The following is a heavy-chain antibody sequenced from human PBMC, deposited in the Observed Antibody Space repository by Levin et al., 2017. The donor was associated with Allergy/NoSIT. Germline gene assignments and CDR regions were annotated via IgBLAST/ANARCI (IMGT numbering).Heavy chain of an antibody. V-gene: IGHV1-2*02. D-gene: IGHD6-19*01. CDR1: GYTFTAYY. CDR3: VRYTSGWPFDY. Sequence: ASVKVSCKASGYTFTAYYMHWVRQAPGQGLEWMGWINLKSGGTNYAQKFQGRVTMTRDTSISTAYMELSSLKSDETAVYYCVRYTSGWPFDYWGQGTHVTVSS. J-gene: IGHJ4*02. CDR2: INLKSGGT.